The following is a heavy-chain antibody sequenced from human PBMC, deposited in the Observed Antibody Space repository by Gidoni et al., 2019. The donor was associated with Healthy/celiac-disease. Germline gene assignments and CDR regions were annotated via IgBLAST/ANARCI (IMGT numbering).Heavy chain of an antibody. CDR2: IYYSGST. D-gene: IGHD5-12*01. Sequence: QVQLQESGPGLVKPSETLSLTCTVSGGSISSYYWSWIRQPPGKGLELIGYIYYSGSTNYNPSLKSRVTISVDTSKNQFSLKLSSVTAADTAVYYCARDQADGYNSDGSRYFDYWGQGTLVTVSS. V-gene: IGHV4-59*01. CDR1: GGSISSYY. J-gene: IGHJ4*02. CDR3: ARDQADGYNSDGSRYFDY.